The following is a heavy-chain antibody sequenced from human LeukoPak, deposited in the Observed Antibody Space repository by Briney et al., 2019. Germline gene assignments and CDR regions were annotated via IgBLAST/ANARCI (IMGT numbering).Heavy chain of an antibody. CDR1: GYTLTELS. V-gene: IGHV1-24*01. CDR3: ATEYSGYDRSYFDY. D-gene: IGHD5-12*01. CDR2: FDPEDGET. Sequence: APVKVSCKVSGYTLTELSMHWVRQAPGKGLEWMGGFDPEDGETIYAQKFQGRVTMTEDTSTDTAYMELSSLRSEDTAVYYCATEYSGYDRSYFDYWGQGTLVTVSS. J-gene: IGHJ4*02.